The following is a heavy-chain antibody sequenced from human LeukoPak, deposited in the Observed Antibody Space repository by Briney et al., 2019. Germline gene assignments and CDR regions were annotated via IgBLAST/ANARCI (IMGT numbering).Heavy chain of an antibody. V-gene: IGHV3-21*01. J-gene: IGHJ4*02. Sequence: GGSLRLSRAASGFTFSSCGFNWVRQAPGKGLEWVSSIGPTGTDRYYADSVRGRFTISRDNAKNSMYLQLDSLRDEDTAVYYCATETIGRHYDYWGQGTLLTVSS. CDR1: GFTFSSCG. CDR3: ATETIGRHYDY. CDR2: IGPTGTDR. D-gene: IGHD1-14*01.